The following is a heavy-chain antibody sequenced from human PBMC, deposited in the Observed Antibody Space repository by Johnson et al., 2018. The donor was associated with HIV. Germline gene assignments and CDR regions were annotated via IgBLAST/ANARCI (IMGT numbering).Heavy chain of an antibody. CDR1: GFTFSTYG. CDR3: AKGGSMRATSAFDI. CDR2: IWYDGSNK. J-gene: IGHJ3*02. Sequence: QVQLVESGGGVVQPGRSLRLSCVASGFTFSTYGMHWVRQAPGKGLEWVAVIWYDGSNKYYADSVKGRLTISRDNSKNTLYLQMNSLRAEDTAVYYCAKGGSMRATSAFDIWGQGTMVTVSS. D-gene: IGHD1-26*01. V-gene: IGHV3-33*06.